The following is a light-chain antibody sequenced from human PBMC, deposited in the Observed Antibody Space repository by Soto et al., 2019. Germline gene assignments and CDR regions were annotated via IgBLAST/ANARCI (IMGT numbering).Light chain of an antibody. CDR3: QQYDCAPRT. V-gene: IGKV3-20*01. J-gene: IGKJ1*01. CDR1: LSLPSRS. Sequence: ELVLTQSPGTLSLSPGDRATLSCRASLSLPSRSLAWYQQRPGQSPRALISAASTRAADIPDRFSGSGSGTDFTLTINRLEPEDFAVYYCQQYDCAPRTVGQGTKVEGK. CDR2: AAS.